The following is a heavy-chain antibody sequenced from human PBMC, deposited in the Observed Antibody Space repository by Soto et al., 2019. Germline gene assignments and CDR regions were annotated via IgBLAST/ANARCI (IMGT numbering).Heavy chain of an antibody. CDR3: ASGIDY. J-gene: IGHJ4*02. V-gene: IGHV3-48*03. CDR1: GFGLSSYE. Sequence: GGSLSLSCVASGFGLSSYEMTWVRQAPGKGLEWISYISSSGSATYYADSVKGRFTISRDNAQHSVYLQMNSLRADDTALYFCASGIDYWGQGTLVTVSS. CDR2: ISSSGSAT.